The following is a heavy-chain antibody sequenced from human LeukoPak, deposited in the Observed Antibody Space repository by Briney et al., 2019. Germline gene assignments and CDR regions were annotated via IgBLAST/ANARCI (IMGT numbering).Heavy chain of an antibody. D-gene: IGHD3-22*01. V-gene: IGHV1-2*02. Sequence: ASVKVPCKASGYTFTGYYMHWVRQAPGQGLEWMGWINPNSGGTNYAQKFQGRVTMTRDTSISTAYMELSRLRSDDTAVYYCARGGPRITMIVVVINFDYWGQGTLVTVSS. CDR1: GYTFTGYY. CDR2: INPNSGGT. J-gene: IGHJ4*02. CDR3: ARGGPRITMIVVVINFDY.